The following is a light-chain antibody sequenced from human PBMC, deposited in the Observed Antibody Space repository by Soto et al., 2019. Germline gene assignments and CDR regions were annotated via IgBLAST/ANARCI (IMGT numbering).Light chain of an antibody. CDR2: GAS. CDR1: QSVSSSY. J-gene: IGKJ3*01. Sequence: EIVLTQSPGTLSLSPGERATLSCRASQSVSSSYLAWYQQKPGQAPRLLIYGASSRATGIPDRFSGSGSGTDFNLTISRLEPEAFAVYYCQQYGSSPLFGPGTKVDIK. CDR3: QQYGSSPL. V-gene: IGKV3-20*01.